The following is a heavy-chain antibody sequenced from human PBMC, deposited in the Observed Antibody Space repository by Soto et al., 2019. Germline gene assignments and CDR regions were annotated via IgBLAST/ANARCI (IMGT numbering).Heavy chain of an antibody. J-gene: IGHJ4*02. CDR3: AKKVTIYAVDPADY. V-gene: IGHV3-53*02. CDR1: GLSVSSSD. Sequence: EVHLVETGGGLIQPGGSLRLSCAASGLSVSSSDMSWVRQASGKGLEWVSVIYSGGSTHDADSVKGRFTISRDNSKNTVHLQMNSLRVEDTAVYFCAKKVTIYAVDPADYWGQGTQVAVSS. CDR2: IYSGGST. D-gene: IGHD3-3*01.